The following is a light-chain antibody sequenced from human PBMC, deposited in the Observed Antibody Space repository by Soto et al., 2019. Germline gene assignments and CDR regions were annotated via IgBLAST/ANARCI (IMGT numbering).Light chain of an antibody. CDR1: QSISSW. CDR3: EQYNSYSPIT. V-gene: IGKV1-5*01. CDR2: DAS. J-gene: IGKJ5*01. Sequence: DLQMTQAPSTLSASVGDRVTITCRASQSISSWLAWYQQKPGKAPKLLIYDASSLESGVPSRFSGIGYGTEFTHTLRSLQPDDFANYYCEQYNSYSPITFGQGTRLEI.